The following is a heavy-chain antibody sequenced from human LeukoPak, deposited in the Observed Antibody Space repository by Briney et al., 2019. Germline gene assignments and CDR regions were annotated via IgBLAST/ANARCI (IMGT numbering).Heavy chain of an antibody. J-gene: IGHJ4*02. CDR1: GFTFSSYW. CDR3: ARDQTQRTYYYDSSGSPGDY. CDR2: KKQEGSEK. V-gene: IGHV3-7*01. D-gene: IGHD3-22*01. Sequence: PGGSLRLSCAASGFTFSSYWRSWFRKAPGKGLGGLPNKKQEGSEKYYVDSVKGRFTISRDNAKNSLYLQMNSLRAEDTAVYYCARDQTQRTYYYDSSGSPGDYWGQGTLVTVSS.